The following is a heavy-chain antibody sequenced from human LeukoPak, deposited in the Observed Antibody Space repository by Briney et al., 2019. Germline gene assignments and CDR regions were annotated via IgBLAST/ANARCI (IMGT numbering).Heavy chain of an antibody. Sequence: GESLKISCKGSGYSFTSYWIGWVRQMPGKGLEWMGIIYPGDSDTRYSPSFQGQVTISADKSISTAYLQWSSLKASDTAMYYCARTKTSKYCSGGSCYRYFDLWGRGTLVTVSS. CDR3: ARTKTSKYCSGGSCYRYFDL. D-gene: IGHD2-15*01. J-gene: IGHJ2*01. CDR2: IYPGDSDT. V-gene: IGHV5-51*01. CDR1: GYSFTSYW.